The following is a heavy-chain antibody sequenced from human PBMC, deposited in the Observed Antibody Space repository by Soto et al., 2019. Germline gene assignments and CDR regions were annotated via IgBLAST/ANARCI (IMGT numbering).Heavy chain of an antibody. CDR1: GFTFSSYG. Sequence: GGSLRLSCAASGFTFSSYGMHWVRQAPGKGLEWVSAISGSGGSTYYADSVKGRFTISRDNSKNTLYLQMNSLRAEDTAVYYCAKDGGYSYGLYFDYWGQGTLVTVSS. CDR2: ISGSGGST. D-gene: IGHD5-18*01. CDR3: AKDGGYSYGLYFDY. V-gene: IGHV3-23*01. J-gene: IGHJ4*02.